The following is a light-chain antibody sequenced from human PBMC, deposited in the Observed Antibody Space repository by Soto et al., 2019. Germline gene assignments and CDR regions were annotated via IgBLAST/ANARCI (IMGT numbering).Light chain of an antibody. CDR1: QSISNS. CDR3: QHYNTYPWT. J-gene: IGKJ1*01. CDR2: DAF. Sequence: DIVLTQSPATLSLSHGERATLSCRASQSISNSLAWYQQKPGQAPRLIINDAFNRATGIPARFSGSGSGTDFTLTISSLQPGDFATYYCQHYNTYPWTFGQGTNVDIK. V-gene: IGKV3-11*01.